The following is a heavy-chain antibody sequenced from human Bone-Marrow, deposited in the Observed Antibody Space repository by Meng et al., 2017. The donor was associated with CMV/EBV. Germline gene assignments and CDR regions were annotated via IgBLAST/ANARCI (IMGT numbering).Heavy chain of an antibody. CDR1: GFTFSSYA. Sequence: GGSLRLSCAASGFTFSSYAMSWVRQAPGKGLEWVSVIYSGGSSTYYADSVKGRFTISRDNSKNTLYLQMNSLRAEDTAVYYCARGLYDFGGGRVDPWGQGTLVTVSS. CDR3: ARGLYDFGGGRVDP. D-gene: IGHD3-3*01. J-gene: IGHJ5*02. V-gene: IGHV3-23*03. CDR2: IYSGGSST.